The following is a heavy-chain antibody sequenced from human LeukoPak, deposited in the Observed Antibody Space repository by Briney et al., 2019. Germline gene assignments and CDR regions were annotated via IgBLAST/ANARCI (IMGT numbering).Heavy chain of an antibody. Sequence: GGSLRLSCAASGFTFSSYAMSWVRQAPGKGLEWISGISGSGGNTYYADSVKGRFTISRDISKNTLYLQMNSLRAEDTAVYYCANQDGMDVWGQGTTVTVSS. J-gene: IGHJ6*02. CDR1: GFTFSSYA. CDR2: ISGSGGNT. CDR3: ANQDGMDV. V-gene: IGHV3-23*01.